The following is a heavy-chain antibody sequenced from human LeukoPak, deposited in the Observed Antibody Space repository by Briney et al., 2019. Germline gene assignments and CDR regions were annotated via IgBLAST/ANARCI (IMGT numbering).Heavy chain of an antibody. CDR3: ARQVQLWTHPDY. V-gene: IGHV1-2*02. D-gene: IGHD5-18*01. J-gene: IGHJ4*02. CDR1: GYTFTGYY. Sequence: GASVKVSCKASGYTFTGYYMHWVRQAPGQGLEWMGWINPNSGGTNYAQKLQGRVTMTTDTSTSTAYMELRSLRSDDTAVYYCARQVQLWTHPDYWGQGTLVTVSS. CDR2: INPNSGGT.